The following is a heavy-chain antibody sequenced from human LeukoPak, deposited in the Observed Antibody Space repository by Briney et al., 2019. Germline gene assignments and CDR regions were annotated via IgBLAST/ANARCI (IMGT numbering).Heavy chain of an antibody. CDR1: GFTFSSYD. D-gene: IGHD2-2*01. CDR3: ARSSVVVPAAVGDYYMDV. V-gene: IGHV3-13*01. Sequence: GGSLRLSCAASGFTFSSYDMHWVRQATGKGLEWVSAIGTAGDTYYPGSVKGRFTISRENAKNSLYLQMNSLRAGDTAVYYCARSSVVVPAAVGDYYMDVWGKGTTVTISS. J-gene: IGHJ6*03. CDR2: IGTAGDT.